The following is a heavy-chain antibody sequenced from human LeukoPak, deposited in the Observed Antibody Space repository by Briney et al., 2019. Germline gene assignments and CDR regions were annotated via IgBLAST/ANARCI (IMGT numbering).Heavy chain of an antibody. CDR3: ARLEGPRTNFDY. CDR1: GCSFTTYW. D-gene: IGHD1/OR15-1a*01. CDR2: IYPADSDT. J-gene: IGHJ4*02. Sequence: GESLKISCKGSGCSFTTYWIGWVRQMPGKGLEWMGIIYPADSDTRYSPSFQGQVTISADKSISTAYLQWSSPKASDTAMYYCARLEGPRTNFDYWGQGTLVTVSS. V-gene: IGHV5-51*01.